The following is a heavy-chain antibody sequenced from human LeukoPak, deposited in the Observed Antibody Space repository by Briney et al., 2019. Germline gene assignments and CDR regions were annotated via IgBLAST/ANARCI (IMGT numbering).Heavy chain of an antibody. V-gene: IGHV1-24*01. Sequence: GASVEVSCKVSGYTLTELSMHWVRQAPGKGLEWMGGFDPEDGETIYAQKFQGRVTMTEDTSTDTAYMELSSLRSEDTAVYYCATGGTSPEYYFDYWGQGTLVTVSS. CDR3: ATGGTSPEYYFDY. J-gene: IGHJ4*02. CDR2: FDPEDGET. D-gene: IGHD3-16*01. CDR1: GYTLTELS.